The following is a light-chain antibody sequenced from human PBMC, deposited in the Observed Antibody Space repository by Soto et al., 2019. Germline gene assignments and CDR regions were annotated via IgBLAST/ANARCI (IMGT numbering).Light chain of an antibody. J-gene: IGKJ3*01. Sequence: DIQMTQSPSSLSASVGDRVTITCRASQSISSYLNWYQQKPGKAPKLLIYAAYSLQSGVPSRFSGSGSGTDFTLTISSRQPEDFATYYWQQSYSTPVTFGPGTKVDIK. CDR2: AAY. V-gene: IGKV1-39*01. CDR1: QSISSY. CDR3: QQSYSTPVT.